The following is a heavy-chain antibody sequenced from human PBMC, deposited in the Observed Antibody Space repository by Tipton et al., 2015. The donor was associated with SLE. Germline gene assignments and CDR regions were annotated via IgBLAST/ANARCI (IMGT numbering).Heavy chain of an antibody. D-gene: IGHD5-12*01. Sequence: LRLSCTVSGGSISSTGYYWGWIRQPPGKGLEWIGSIYYSGSTYYNPSLKSRVTISVDTSKNQFSLKLNSVTAADTAVYYCASPYQPRVWLRLGDAFDIWGQGTMVTVSS. V-gene: IGHV4-39*01. J-gene: IGHJ3*02. CDR1: GGSISSTGYY. CDR2: IYYSGST. CDR3: ASPYQPRVWLRLGDAFDI.